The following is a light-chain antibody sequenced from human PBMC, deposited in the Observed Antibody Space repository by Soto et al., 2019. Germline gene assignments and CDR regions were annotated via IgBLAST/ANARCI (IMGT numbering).Light chain of an antibody. J-gene: IGKJ1*01. CDR2: SAS. CDR3: QQANSLPWT. CDR1: QGLSTW. Sequence: DIQMTQSPSFVSASVGDRVAITCRPSQGLSTWLAWYQQKPGKAPQLLIYSASSLQSGVPSRFSGSGSGTDFTLTISSLQTEDFATYYCQQANSLPWTVGQGSKVEVK. V-gene: IGKV1-12*02.